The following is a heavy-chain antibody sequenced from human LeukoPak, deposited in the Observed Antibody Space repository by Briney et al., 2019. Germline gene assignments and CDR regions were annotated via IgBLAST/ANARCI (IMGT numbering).Heavy chain of an antibody. J-gene: IGHJ4*02. CDR1: GCSISSGDYY. CDR3: ARERRGMTQLDC. V-gene: IGHV4-30-4*01. Sequence: SQTLSLTCTVSGCSISSGDYYWIWIRQPPGKGLEWIVYIYYSGITYYNPSLKSRVTISVETSKNQFSVELRSVTAADTDVYYCARERRGMTQLDCWGQGTLVTVCS. CDR2: IYYSGIT.